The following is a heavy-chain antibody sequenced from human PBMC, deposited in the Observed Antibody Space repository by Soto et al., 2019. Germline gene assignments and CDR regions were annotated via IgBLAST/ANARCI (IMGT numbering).Heavy chain of an antibody. Sequence: GASVKVSCKASGYTFTSYYMHWVRQAPGQGLEWMGIINPSGGSTSYAQKFQGRVTMTRDTSTSTVYMELSSLRSEDTAVYYCAREEQRDRPPTTSWFDPWGQGTLVTVSS. D-gene: IGHD1-1*01. CDR1: GYTFTSYY. J-gene: IGHJ5*02. CDR2: INPSGGST. CDR3: AREEQRDRPPTTSWFDP. V-gene: IGHV1-46*01.